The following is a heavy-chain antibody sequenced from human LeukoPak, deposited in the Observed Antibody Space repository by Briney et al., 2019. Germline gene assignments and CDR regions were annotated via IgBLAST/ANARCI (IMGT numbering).Heavy chain of an antibody. CDR3: ARGKDYDFWSGYYSYYYYYYMDV. Sequence: GASVQVSCKASGYTFTSYDINWVRQATGQGLEWMGWMNPNSGNTGYAQKFQGRVTITRNTSISTAYMELSSLRSEDTAVYYCARGKDYDFWSGYYSYYYYYYMDVWGKGTTVTVSS. CDR1: GYTFTSYD. J-gene: IGHJ6*03. V-gene: IGHV1-8*03. D-gene: IGHD3-3*01. CDR2: MNPNSGNT.